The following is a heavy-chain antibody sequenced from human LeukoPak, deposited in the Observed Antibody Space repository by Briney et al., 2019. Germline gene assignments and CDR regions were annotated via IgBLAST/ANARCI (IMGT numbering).Heavy chain of an antibody. D-gene: IGHD1-14*01. Sequence: PWASVKVSCKASGYTFTDYYLHWVRQAPGQGLEWMAWINPNSGGTNYAPKFQGRVTMTRDTSISTAYMELSRLRSGDTAVYYCARGIWYNISTPGVDYWGQGTLVTVSS. CDR1: GYTFTDYY. V-gene: IGHV1-2*02. J-gene: IGHJ4*02. CDR2: INPNSGGT. CDR3: ARGIWYNISTPGVDY.